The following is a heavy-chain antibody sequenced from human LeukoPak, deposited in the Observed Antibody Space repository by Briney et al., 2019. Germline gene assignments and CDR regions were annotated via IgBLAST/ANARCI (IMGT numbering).Heavy chain of an antibody. Sequence: GGSLRLSCAASGFTFSSYWMHWVRHAPGEGLVWVSHINSDGSSTSYADSVKGRSTISRDNAKNTPYLQMNSLRGEDTAVYYCAKGRDSWSNKIDYWGQGTLVTVSS. J-gene: IGHJ4*02. CDR1: GFTFSSYW. D-gene: IGHD3-3*01. CDR2: INSDGSST. V-gene: IGHV3-74*01. CDR3: AKGRDSWSNKIDY.